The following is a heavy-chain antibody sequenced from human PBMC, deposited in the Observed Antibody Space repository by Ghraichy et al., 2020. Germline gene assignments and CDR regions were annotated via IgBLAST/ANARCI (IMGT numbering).Heavy chain of an antibody. D-gene: IGHD3-22*01. J-gene: IGHJ4*02. Sequence: GGSLRLSCAASGFTFNDSVMTWVRQAPGKGPEWVACIGGSTDVTYYLDSVKGRFTISRDNNKKTLYVQVHSLRADDTAVYYCSKECESSVGYHLDSWGQGTLVTVSS. CDR3: SKECESSVGYHLDS. CDR1: GFTFNDSV. V-gene: IGHV3-23*01. CDR2: IGGSTDVT.